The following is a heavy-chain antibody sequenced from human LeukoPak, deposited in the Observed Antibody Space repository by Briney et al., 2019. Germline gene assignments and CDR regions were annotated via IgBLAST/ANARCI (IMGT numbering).Heavy chain of an antibody. D-gene: IGHD3-10*01. CDR1: GFTFSSYS. CDR2: ISGSGGST. Sequence: GGSLRLSCAASGFTFSSYSMNWVRQAPGKGLEWVSAISGSGGSTYYADSVKGRFTISRDNSKNTLYLQMNSLRAEDTAVYYCAKGFGGTFDYWGQGTLVTVSS. J-gene: IGHJ4*02. CDR3: AKGFGGTFDY. V-gene: IGHV3-23*01.